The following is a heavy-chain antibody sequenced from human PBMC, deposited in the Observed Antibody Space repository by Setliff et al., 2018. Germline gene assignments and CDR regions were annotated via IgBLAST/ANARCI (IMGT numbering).Heavy chain of an antibody. CDR3: ARQRYYDTTGKAFDI. Sequence: GGSLRLSCAASGLTFSSYWMTWVRQAPGKGLEWLANIKQDGSEIYYADSVKGRFTISRDNAKTSLYLQMNSLRADDTAVYYCARQRYYDTTGKAFDIWGQGTMVTVSS. CDR1: GLTFSSYW. D-gene: IGHD3-22*01. J-gene: IGHJ3*02. V-gene: IGHV3-7*01. CDR2: IKQDGSEI.